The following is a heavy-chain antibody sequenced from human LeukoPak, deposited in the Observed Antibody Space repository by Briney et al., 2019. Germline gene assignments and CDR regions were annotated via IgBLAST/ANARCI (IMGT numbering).Heavy chain of an antibody. Sequence: GGSLRLSCAASGFTFSSYWMSWVRQAPGKGLEWVSLISGSGGSTYYADSVKGRFTISRDNSRNTLYLQMNSLRAEDTAVFYCAKDRDDYVWGSYLGAFDIWGQGTMVTVSS. V-gene: IGHV3-23*01. CDR2: ISGSGGST. CDR3: AKDRDDYVWGSYLGAFDI. J-gene: IGHJ3*02. CDR1: GFTFSSYW. D-gene: IGHD3-16*01.